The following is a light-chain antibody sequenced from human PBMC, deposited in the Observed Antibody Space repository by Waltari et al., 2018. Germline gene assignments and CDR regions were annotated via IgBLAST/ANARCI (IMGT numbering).Light chain of an antibody. Sequence: IPLTQSPSSLSASVGDRFTITCRASQGMSSYLDWYQQKPGKAPKLLIYSASTLQSGVPSRFSGSGSGTDFTLTINSLQPEDFATYYCQQLNSYPLLTFGGGTKVEIK. V-gene: IGKV1-9*01. J-gene: IGKJ4*01. CDR1: QGMSSY. CDR3: QQLNSYPLLT. CDR2: SAS.